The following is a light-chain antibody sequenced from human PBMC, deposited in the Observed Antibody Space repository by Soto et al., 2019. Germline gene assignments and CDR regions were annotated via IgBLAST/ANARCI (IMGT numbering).Light chain of an antibody. CDR3: QQSYSTPPT. CDR2: TAS. CDR1: QTISTY. V-gene: IGKV1-39*01. J-gene: IGKJ1*01. Sequence: DIQMTQSPSSLSASVGDRVTITCRASQTISTYLTWYQQKPGKAPNLLIYTASSLQSGVPSRFSGSGSGTDFTLTISSLQPEDFETYYCQQSYSTPPTFGQGTKVQIK.